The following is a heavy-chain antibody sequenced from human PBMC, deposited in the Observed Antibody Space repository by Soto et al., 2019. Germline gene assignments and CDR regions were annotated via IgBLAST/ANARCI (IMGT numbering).Heavy chain of an antibody. D-gene: IGHD2-2*01. V-gene: IGHV4-30-2*01. CDR1: GGSISSGGYS. Sequence: SETLSLTCAVSGGSISSGGYSWSWIRQPPGKGLEWIGYIYHSGSTYYNPSLKSRVTISVDRSKNQFSLKLSSVTAADTAVYYCARAAAISWFDPWGQGTLVTVSS. CDR2: IYHSGST. J-gene: IGHJ5*02. CDR3: ARAAAISWFDP.